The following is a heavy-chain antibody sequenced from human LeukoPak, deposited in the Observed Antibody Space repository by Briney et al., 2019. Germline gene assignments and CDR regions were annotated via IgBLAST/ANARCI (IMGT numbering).Heavy chain of an antibody. CDR3: ARDPSNWFDP. J-gene: IGHJ5*02. V-gene: IGHV4-34*01. CDR2: INHSGST. Sequence: SETLSLTCAVYGGSFSGYYWSWIRQPPGKGLEWIGEINHSGSTNYNPSLKSRVTISVDTSKNQFPLKLSSVTAADTAVYYCARDPSNWFDPWGQGTLVTVSS. CDR1: GGSFSGYY.